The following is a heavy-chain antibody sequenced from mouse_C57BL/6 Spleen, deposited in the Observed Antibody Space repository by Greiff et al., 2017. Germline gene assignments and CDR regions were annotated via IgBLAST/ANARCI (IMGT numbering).Heavy chain of an antibody. CDR1: GYTFTSYW. CDR2: IHPNSGST. V-gene: IGHV1-64*01. D-gene: IGHD1-1*01. CDR3: ARAHIYYYGSSYAMDY. J-gene: IGHJ4*01. Sequence: QVQLQQPGAELVKPGASVKLSCKASGYTFTSYWMHWVKRRPGQGLEWIGMIHPNSGSTNYNEKFKSKATLTVDKSSSTAYMQLSSLTSEDSAVYYCARAHIYYYGSSYAMDYWGQGTSVTVSS.